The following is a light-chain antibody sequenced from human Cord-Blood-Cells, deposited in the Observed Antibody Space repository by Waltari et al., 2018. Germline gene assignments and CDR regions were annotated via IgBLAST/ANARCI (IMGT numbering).Light chain of an antibody. CDR2: DAS. CDR3: QQRSNWPPLT. CDR1: QSVSSY. J-gene: IGKJ4*01. V-gene: IGKV3-11*01. Sequence: EIVLPQSPATLSLSPGERATLSCRASQSVSSYLAWYQQKPGQAPRLLIYDASNRATGIPARFSGSGSGTDFTPTISSLEPEDFAVYYCQQRSNWPPLTFGGGTKVEIK.